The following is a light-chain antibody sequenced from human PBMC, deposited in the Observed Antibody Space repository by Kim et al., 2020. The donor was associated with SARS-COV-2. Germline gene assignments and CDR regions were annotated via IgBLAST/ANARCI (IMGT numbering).Light chain of an antibody. Sequence: DIQMTQSPSILSVSVGDRVTITCRASRSVSGCLAWYQQKPGKSPRLLIYKASSLGGGVPSRFSGSGSETEYTLTISSLQPDDFATYYRLQYKTYTYSFGQGTKLEI. CDR2: KAS. CDR1: RSVSGC. J-gene: IGKJ2*03. V-gene: IGKV1-5*03. CDR3: LQYKTYTYS.